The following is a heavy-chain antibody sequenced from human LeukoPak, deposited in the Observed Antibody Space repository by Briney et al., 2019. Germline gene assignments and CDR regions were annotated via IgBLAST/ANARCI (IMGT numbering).Heavy chain of an antibody. CDR2: ISGSGGST. CDR3: SKDRLNSSGYGY. D-gene: IGHD3-22*01. J-gene: IGHJ4*02. Sequence: GGSLRLSCAASGFTFSSYAMSWVRQAPGKGLEWVSPISGSGGSTYYADSVKGRFTISRDKSKNTLYLQMNSLRAEDTAVYYCSKDRLNSSGYGYWGQGTLVTVSS. CDR1: GFTFSSYA. V-gene: IGHV3-23*01.